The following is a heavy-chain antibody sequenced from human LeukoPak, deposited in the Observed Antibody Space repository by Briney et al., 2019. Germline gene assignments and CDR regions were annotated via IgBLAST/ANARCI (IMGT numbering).Heavy chain of an antibody. CDR2: IKQDGSGQ. CDR3: ARDDYLGF. J-gene: IGHJ4*02. D-gene: IGHD3-16*01. Sequence: PGGSLRLSCAASGFTFSSYAMGWVRQAPGRGLEWVAHIKQDGSGQNYVDPVKGRFTISRDNAKNSVYLQMNSLRAEDTAVYYCARDDYLGFWGQGTLVTVSS. V-gene: IGHV3-7*05. CDR1: GFTFSSYA.